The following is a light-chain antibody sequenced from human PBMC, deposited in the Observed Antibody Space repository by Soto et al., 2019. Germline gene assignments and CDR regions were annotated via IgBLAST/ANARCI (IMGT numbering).Light chain of an antibody. CDR3: QHYDSWPTWT. CDR1: QSVSSN. V-gene: IGKV3-15*01. J-gene: IGKJ1*01. Sequence: ETVMTQSPATLSVSPGERATLSCRASQSVSSNVAWYQQKPGLAPRLLIYEASTRATGIPARFSGSGSGTEFTLTISSLQSEDLAVYYCQHYDSWPTWTFGQGTKVEI. CDR2: EAS.